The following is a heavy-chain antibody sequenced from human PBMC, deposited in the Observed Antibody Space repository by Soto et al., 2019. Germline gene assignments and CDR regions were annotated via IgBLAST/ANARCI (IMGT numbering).Heavy chain of an antibody. CDR2: ISYTGDT. Sequence: SETLSLTCTVSGDSVSSDNYFWTWIRQPPGKGLEWIAYISYTGDTNYNPSLKSRVTISVEPSTNQFSLTMKSVTAADTGVYYCASHPLNWSDADSWGQGVLVTVSS. CDR3: ASHPLNWSDADS. V-gene: IGHV4-61*01. CDR1: GDSVSSDNYF. D-gene: IGHD1-1*01. J-gene: IGHJ4*02.